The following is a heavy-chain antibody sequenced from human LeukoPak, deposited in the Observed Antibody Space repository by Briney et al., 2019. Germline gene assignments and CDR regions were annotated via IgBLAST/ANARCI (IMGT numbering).Heavy chain of an antibody. CDR2: INAGNGNT. V-gene: IGHV1-3*03. J-gene: IGHJ3*01. Sequence: ASVKVPCKASGYTFTSYAMHWVRQAPGQRLEWMGWINAGNGNTKYSQEFQGRVTITRDTSASTAYMELSSLRSEDMAVYYCARASSGWYWAAFDVWGQGTMVTVSS. CDR3: ARASSGWYWAAFDV. D-gene: IGHD6-19*01. CDR1: GYTFTSYA.